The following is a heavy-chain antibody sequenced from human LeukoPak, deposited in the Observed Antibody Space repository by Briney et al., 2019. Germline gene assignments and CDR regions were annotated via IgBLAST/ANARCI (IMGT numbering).Heavy chain of an antibody. Sequence: SETLSLTCTVSGGFISSGSYYWSWIRQPAGKGLEWIGRIYTSGSTNYNPSLKSRVTISVDTSKNQFSLKLSSVTAADTAVYYCARSLGTMIVVVTHNWFDPWGQGTLVTVSS. CDR3: ARSLGTMIVVVTHNWFDP. CDR1: GGFISSGSYY. J-gene: IGHJ5*02. CDR2: IYTSGST. V-gene: IGHV4-61*02. D-gene: IGHD3-22*01.